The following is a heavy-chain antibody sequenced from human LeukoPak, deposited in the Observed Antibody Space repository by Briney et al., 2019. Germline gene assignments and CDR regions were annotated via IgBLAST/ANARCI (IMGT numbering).Heavy chain of an antibody. CDR3: ARDIVVVPAAIQDY. CDR2: ISSSGSTI. D-gene: IGHD2-2*02. Sequence: GSLRLSCAASGFTFSDYYMSWIRQAPGKGLEWVSYISSSGSTIYYADSVKGRFTISRDNAKNSLYLQMNSLRAEDTAVYYCARDIVVVPAAIQDYWGQGTLVTVSS. CDR1: GFTFSDYY. J-gene: IGHJ4*02. V-gene: IGHV3-11*01.